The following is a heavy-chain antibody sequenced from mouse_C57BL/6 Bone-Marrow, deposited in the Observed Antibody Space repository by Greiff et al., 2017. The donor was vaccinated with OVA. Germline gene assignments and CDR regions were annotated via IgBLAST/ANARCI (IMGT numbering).Heavy chain of an antibody. CDR3: ERWVGGDFDD. J-gene: IGHJ2*01. V-gene: IGHV1-81*01. Sequence: QVQLQQSGAELVKPGASVKLSCKASGYTFTSYGISWVKQRPGQGLEWIGEIYPSSGSTNYNEKFKGKATLTADKSSSTAYMELSSLTSEDSAVYSCERWVGGDFDDWGQGTTLTVSS. CDR1: GYTFTSYG. CDR2: IYPSSGST.